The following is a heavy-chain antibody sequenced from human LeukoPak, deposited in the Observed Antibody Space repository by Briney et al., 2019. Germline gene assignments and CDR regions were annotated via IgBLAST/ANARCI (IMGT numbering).Heavy chain of an antibody. V-gene: IGHV3-7*01. D-gene: IGHD2-2*01. Sequence: GGSLRLSCAASGFTFSSYWMSWVRQAPGKGLEWVANIKQDGSEKYYVDSVKDRFTISRDNAKNSLYLQMNSLRAGDTAVYYCTREGGDCSSSSCYSLGQDSWGQGTLVTVSS. J-gene: IGHJ4*02. CDR3: TREGGDCSSSSCYSLGQDS. CDR2: IKQDGSEK. CDR1: GFTFSSYW.